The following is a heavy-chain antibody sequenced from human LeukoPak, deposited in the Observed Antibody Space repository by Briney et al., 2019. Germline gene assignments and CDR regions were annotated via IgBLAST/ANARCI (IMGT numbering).Heavy chain of an antibody. J-gene: IGHJ4*02. Sequence: GGSLRLSCAASGFTFSSYGMNCVRPAPGKGLLWVSGINSDGTSPIYADSVKGRFTISRDNAKKTLYLQMNSLRAEDTAVYYCSRGYSGGFDYWGQGTLVTVSS. D-gene: IGHD2-15*01. V-gene: IGHV3-74*01. CDR1: GFTFSSYG. CDR2: INSDGTSP. CDR3: SRGYSGGFDY.